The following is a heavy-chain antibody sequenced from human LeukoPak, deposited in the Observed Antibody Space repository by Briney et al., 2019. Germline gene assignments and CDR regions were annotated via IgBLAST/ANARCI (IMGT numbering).Heavy chain of an antibody. J-gene: IGHJ4*02. D-gene: IGHD5-18*01. CDR2: IISSGGVT. Sequence: GGSLTLSCAASGFPFSSYAMSWVRQAPGKGLEGVSSIISSGGVTYYADSVKGGFTISRDNSKNRVYLQMDSLRAEEWAVYYCAKNAGYSYGLYYFDYWGQGTLVTVSS. CDR1: GFPFSSYA. CDR3: AKNAGYSYGLYYFDY. V-gene: IGHV3-23*01.